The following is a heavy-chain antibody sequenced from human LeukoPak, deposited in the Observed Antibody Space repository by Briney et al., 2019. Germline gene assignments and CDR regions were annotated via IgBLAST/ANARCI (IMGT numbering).Heavy chain of an antibody. CDR3: ARTGYFDWLLSYYYYYMDV. CDR1: GGRFKSYG. CDR2: ISAYNGNT. V-gene: IGHV1-18*01. J-gene: IGHJ6*03. Sequence: ASVKVSCKTTGGRFKSYGFSWVRQAPGQGLEWMGWISAYNGNTNYAQKLQGRVTMTTDTSTSTAYMELRSLRSDDTAVYYCARTGYFDWLLSYYYYYMDVWGKGTTVTISS. D-gene: IGHD3-9*01.